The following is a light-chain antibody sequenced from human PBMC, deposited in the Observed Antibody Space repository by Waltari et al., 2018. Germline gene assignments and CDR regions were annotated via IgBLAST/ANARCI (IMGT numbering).Light chain of an antibody. J-gene: IGLJ1*01. Sequence: SYVLTQPPPVSVAPGQTARITCDGNKIGSKNAHGNQQKPGQAPVLGVYEDGDRPSGIPGRFSGSNSGNTATQTHSRVDAGDEADYYCQVWDSGSDHYVFGTVTKVTVL. CDR1: KIGSKN. CDR2: EDG. V-gene: IGLV3-21*02. CDR3: QVWDSGSDHYV.